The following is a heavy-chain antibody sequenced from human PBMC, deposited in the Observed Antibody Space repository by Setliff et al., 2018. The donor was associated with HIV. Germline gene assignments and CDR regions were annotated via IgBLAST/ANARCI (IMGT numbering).Heavy chain of an antibody. V-gene: IGHV1-18*01. J-gene: IGHJ4*02. CDR3: ARMKWGGSAAAGWDY. Sequence: ASVKVSCKASGYTFVSYGISWVRQAPGQGLEWMGWISANNGNTNSAQKFRDRVSLSADTSSTTTYLELRNLTFDDTALYYCARMKWGGSAAAGWDYWGQGTLVTVSS. CDR2: ISANNGNT. D-gene: IGHD6-13*01. CDR1: GYTFVSYG.